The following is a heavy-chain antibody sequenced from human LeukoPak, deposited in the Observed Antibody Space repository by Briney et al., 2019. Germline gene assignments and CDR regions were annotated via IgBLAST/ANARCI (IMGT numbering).Heavy chain of an antibody. Sequence: GGSLRLSCAASGFTFSSYAMSWARQAPGKGLEWVSGISGSGGSTYYADSVKGRFTISRDNSKNALYLQMKSLRAEDTAVYYCAKEGEDCYGDHDAFDIWGQGTMVTVSS. D-gene: IGHD4-17*01. J-gene: IGHJ3*02. CDR2: ISGSGGST. V-gene: IGHV3-23*01. CDR3: AKEGEDCYGDHDAFDI. CDR1: GFTFSSYA.